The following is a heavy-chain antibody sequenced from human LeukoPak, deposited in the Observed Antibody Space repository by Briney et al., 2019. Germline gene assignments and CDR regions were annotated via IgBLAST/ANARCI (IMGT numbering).Heavy chain of an antibody. CDR1: GGSISSSSAY. CDR2: IYYSKNT. V-gene: IGHV4-39*01. Sequence: PSETLSLTCTVSGGSISSSSAYWGWIRQPPGKGLEWIGSIYYSKNTYYNPSLKSRVTISADTSKNQFSLTLGSVSATDTAVYYYVSPRGFSYGYFDYWGQGTLVTVSS. D-gene: IGHD5-18*01. CDR3: VSPRGFSYGYFDY. J-gene: IGHJ4*02.